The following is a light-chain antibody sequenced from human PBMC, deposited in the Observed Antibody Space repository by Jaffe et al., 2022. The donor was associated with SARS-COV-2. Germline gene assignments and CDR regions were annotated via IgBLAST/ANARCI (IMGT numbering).Light chain of an antibody. CDR3: QQSSTTPWT. Sequence: DIQMTQSPSSLSASIGDRVTITCRASQSVRSHLHWYLQKPGQAPKLLIFAASTLHSGVPSRFSGSGSGTDFTLTISRLQPEDFATYYCQQSSTTPWTFGQGTRVEI. CDR1: QSVRSH. J-gene: IGKJ1*01. V-gene: IGKV1-39*01. CDR2: AAS.